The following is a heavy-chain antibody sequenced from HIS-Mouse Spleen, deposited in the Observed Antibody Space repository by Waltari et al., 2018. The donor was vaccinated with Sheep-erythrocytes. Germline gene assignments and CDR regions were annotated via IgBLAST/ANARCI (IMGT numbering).Heavy chain of an antibody. CDR2: IYPGDSAT. CDR3: ARLFYVDIVATTLFDY. D-gene: IGHD5-12*01. V-gene: IGHV5-51*01. Sequence: EVQLVQSGAEVKKPGESLKISCKGSGYSFTSYWIGWVRQMLGKGLEWMGIIYPGDSATRYRPAFQGQVTSSADTSISTAYLQWSSLKASDTAMYYCARLFYVDIVATTLFDYWGQGTLVTVSS. J-gene: IGHJ4*02. CDR1: GYSFTSYW.